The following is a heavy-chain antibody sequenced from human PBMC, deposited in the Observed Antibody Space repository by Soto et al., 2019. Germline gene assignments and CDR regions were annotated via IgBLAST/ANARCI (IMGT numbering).Heavy chain of an antibody. Sequence: SETLSLTCAVYGGSFGGYYWSWILQPPGKGLEWIGEINHSGSTNYNPSLKSRVTISVDTSKNQFSLKLSSVTAADTAVYYCARGVATVVTSYLDYWARRTLVTVSA. CDR3: ARGVATVVTSYLDY. V-gene: IGHV4-34*01. CDR2: INHSGST. CDR1: GGSFGGYY. J-gene: IGHJ4*02. D-gene: IGHD5-12*01.